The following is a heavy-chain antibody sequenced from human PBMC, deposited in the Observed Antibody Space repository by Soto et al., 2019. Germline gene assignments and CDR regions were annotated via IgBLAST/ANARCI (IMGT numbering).Heavy chain of an antibody. V-gene: IGHV1-69*02. Sequence: QVQLVQSGAEVKRPGSSVKVSCKASGDTFNFYSINWVRQAPGVGLEWVGRVNPILSMSNYAQRFQGRVTMTADKSTSTAYMDLRILRSEDTAIYDCASSYGSGYRAFDYWGQGALVTVSS. CDR2: VNPILSMS. CDR1: GDTFNFYS. J-gene: IGHJ4*02. D-gene: IGHD3-10*01. CDR3: ASSYGSGYRAFDY.